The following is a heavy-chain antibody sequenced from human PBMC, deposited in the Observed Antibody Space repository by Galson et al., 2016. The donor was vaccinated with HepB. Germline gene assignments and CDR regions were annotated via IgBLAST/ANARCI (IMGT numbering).Heavy chain of an antibody. CDR3: ARWPISTIKFYYDSSGYFLRNY. J-gene: IGHJ4*02. CDR1: GYTFTNYG. Sequence: SVKVSCKASGYTFTNYGIGWVRQAPGQGLEWMGWISTYNGNTIYAQKFQGRVTLTTDTSTSTAYMELRSLRSDDTAVYYCARWPISTIKFYYDSSGYFLRNYWGQGTLVTVSS. CDR2: ISTYNGNT. V-gene: IGHV1-18*01. D-gene: IGHD3-22*01.